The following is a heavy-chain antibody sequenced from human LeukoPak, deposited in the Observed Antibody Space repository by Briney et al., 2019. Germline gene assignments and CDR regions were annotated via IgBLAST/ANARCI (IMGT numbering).Heavy chain of an antibody. CDR2: INHSGST. V-gene: IGHV4-34*01. Sequence: KSSETLSLTCAVYGGSFSGYYWSWIRQPPGKGLEWIGEINHSGSTNYNPSLKSRVTISVDTSKNQFSLKLSSVTAADTAVYHCAAWYSSSWYPWFDPWGQGTLVTVSS. CDR3: AAWYSSSWYPWFDP. CDR1: GGSFSGYY. D-gene: IGHD6-13*01. J-gene: IGHJ5*02.